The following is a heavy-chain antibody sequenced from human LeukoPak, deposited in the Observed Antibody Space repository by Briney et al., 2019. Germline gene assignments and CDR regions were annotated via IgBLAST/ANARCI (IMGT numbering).Heavy chain of an antibody. CDR3: ARVPAASGYWFDP. CDR2: IYSGGST. D-gene: IGHD2-2*01. Sequence: GGSLRLSCAASGFTVSSNYMSWVRQAPGKGLEWVSVIYSGGSTYYADSVKGRFTISRDNSKNTLYLQMNSLRAEDTAAYYCARVPAASGYWFDPWGQGTLVTVSS. CDR1: GFTVSSNY. J-gene: IGHJ5*02. V-gene: IGHV3-53*01.